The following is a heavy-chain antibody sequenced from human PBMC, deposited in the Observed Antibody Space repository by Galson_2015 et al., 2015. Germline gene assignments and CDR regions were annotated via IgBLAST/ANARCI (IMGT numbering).Heavy chain of an antibody. CDR2: ISSSGSTI. Sequence: SLRLSCAASGFTFSDYYMSWIRQAPGKGLEWVSYISSSGSTIYYADSVKGRFTISRDNAKNSLYPQMNSLRAEDTAVYYCARVDDGYSSSLEQVDYYYMDVWGKGTTVTVSS. V-gene: IGHV3-11*01. D-gene: IGHD6-13*01. CDR1: GFTFSDYY. J-gene: IGHJ6*03. CDR3: ARVDDGYSSSLEQVDYYYMDV.